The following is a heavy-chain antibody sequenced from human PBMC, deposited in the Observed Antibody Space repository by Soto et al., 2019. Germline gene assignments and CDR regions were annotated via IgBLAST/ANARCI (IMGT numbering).Heavy chain of an antibody. Sequence: SVKVSCKTSGFTFTNSAVQWVRQARGQRLEWIGWIIVASGRTNYAREVQERVTISRDTSTSTAYMELSGLRSEDTAVYYCVAELYSGGGCCSFDFWGQGTMVTVS. CDR3: VAELYSGGGCCSFDF. CDR2: IIVASGRT. J-gene: IGHJ3*01. CDR1: GFTFTNSA. D-gene: IGHD2-21*02. V-gene: IGHV1-58*01.